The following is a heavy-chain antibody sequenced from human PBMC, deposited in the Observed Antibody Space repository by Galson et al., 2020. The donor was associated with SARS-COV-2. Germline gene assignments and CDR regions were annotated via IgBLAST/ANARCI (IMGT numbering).Heavy chain of an antibody. Sequence: TGGSLRLSCAASGFTFSSYWMSWVRQAPGKGLEWVANIKQDGSEKYYVDSVKGRFTISRDNAKNSLYLQMNSLRAEDTAVYYCARDTYYDILTGYTSYYGMDVWGQGTTVTVSS. J-gene: IGHJ6*02. D-gene: IGHD3-9*01. CDR3: ARDTYYDILTGYTSYYGMDV. CDR1: GFTFSSYW. V-gene: IGHV3-7*01. CDR2: IKQDGSEK.